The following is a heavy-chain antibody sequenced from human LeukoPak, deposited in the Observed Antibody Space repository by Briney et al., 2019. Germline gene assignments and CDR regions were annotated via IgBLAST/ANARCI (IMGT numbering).Heavy chain of an antibody. V-gene: IGHV1-18*01. CDR1: GYTFTSYG. J-gene: IGHJ3*02. CDR2: ISAYNGNT. D-gene: IGHD3-10*01. CDR3: ARDRGQRGFGEFVKSFDI. Sequence: ASVKVSCKASGYTFTSYGISWVRQAPGQGLEWMGWISAYNGNTNYAQKLQGRATMTTDTSTSTAYMELRSLRSDDTAVYYCARDRGQRGFGEFVKSFDIWGQGTMVTVSS.